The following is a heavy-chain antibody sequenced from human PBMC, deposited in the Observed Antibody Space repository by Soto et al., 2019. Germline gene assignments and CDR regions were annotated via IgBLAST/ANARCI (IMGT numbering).Heavy chain of an antibody. CDR3: AQMITSFKFWSGFGH. CDR2: IYWDDDK. J-gene: IGHJ4*02. D-gene: IGHD3-3*01. CDR1: GFSLSTSGVS. Sequence: QITLKESGPTLVKPTQTLTLTCTFSGFSLSTSGVSVGWIRQPPGKALEWLALIYWDDDKRYSPSLKSRLTITKDTSKNQVVLTMTNMDPVDTGTYFCAQMITSFKFWSGFGHWGQGALVTVSS. V-gene: IGHV2-5*02.